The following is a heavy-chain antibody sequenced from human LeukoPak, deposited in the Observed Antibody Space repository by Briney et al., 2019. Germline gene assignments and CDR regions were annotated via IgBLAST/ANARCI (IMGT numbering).Heavy chain of an antibody. CDR2: INPNSGGT. D-gene: IGHD3-22*01. CDR1: GYTFTGYY. V-gene: IGHV1-2*06. J-gene: IGHJ4*02. Sequence: ASVKVSCKASGYTFTGYYMHWVRQAPGQGLEWMGRINPNSGGTIYAQKFQGRVTMTRDTSISTAYMELSRLRSDDTAVYYCARVRNYYDSSGYYPFDYWGQGTLVTVSS. CDR3: ARVRNYYDSSGYYPFDY.